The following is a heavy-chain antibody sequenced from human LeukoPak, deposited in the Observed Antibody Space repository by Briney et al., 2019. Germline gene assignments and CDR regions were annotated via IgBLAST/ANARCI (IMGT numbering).Heavy chain of an antibody. Sequence: SETLSLTCTVSGGSINTYYWSWIRQPPGKGLEWLGYIYSDGSTNYNPSLKSRLTISVDTSKNQFSLKLSSVIAADTAVYYCARLLSSGRSDYWGQGTLVTVS. CDR3: ARLLSSGRSDY. CDR2: IYSDGST. CDR1: GGSINTYY. D-gene: IGHD3-22*01. J-gene: IGHJ4*02. V-gene: IGHV4-59*01.